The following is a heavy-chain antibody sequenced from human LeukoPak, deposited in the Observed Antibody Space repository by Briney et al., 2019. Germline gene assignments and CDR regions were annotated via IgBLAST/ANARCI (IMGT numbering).Heavy chain of an antibody. V-gene: IGHV3-21*05. CDR1: GFTFSSYS. Sequence: GGSLRLSCAASGFTFSSYSMNWFRQAPGKGLEWVSYISSSNSYIYYADSVKGRFTVTRDNAKNSVYLQMNSLRAEDTAVYYCARDSELLEWLPDSDLWGQGTLVTVSS. CDR3: ARDSELLEWLPDSDL. CDR2: ISSSNSYI. D-gene: IGHD3-3*01. J-gene: IGHJ5*02.